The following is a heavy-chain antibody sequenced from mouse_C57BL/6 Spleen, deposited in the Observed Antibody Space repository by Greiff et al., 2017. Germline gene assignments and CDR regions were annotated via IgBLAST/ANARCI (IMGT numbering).Heavy chain of an antibody. V-gene: IGHV1-80*01. Sequence: QVQLQQSGAELVKPGASVKISCKASGYAFSSYWMNWVKQRPGKGLEWNGQIYPGDGDTNYNGKFKGKATLAADKSSSTAYMQLSSLTSEDSAVYFCARSYGDYAMDYWGQGTSVTVSS. D-gene: IGHD1-1*01. CDR1: GYAFSSYW. J-gene: IGHJ4*01. CDR2: IYPGDGDT. CDR3: ARSYGDYAMDY.